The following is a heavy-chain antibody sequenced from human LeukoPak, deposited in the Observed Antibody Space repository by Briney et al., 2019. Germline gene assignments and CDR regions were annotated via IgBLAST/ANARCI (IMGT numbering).Heavy chain of an antibody. J-gene: IGHJ4*02. V-gene: IGHV3-53*01. CDR3: ARASITMVRGVITYYFDY. CDR2: IYSGGST. CDR1: GFTVSSNY. D-gene: IGHD3-10*01. Sequence: PGGSLRLSCAASGFTVSSNYMSWVRQAPGKGLEWVSVIYSGGSTYYADSVKGRFTISRDNSKNTLYLQMNSLRAEDTAVYYCARASITMVRGVITYYFDYWGQGTLVTVSS.